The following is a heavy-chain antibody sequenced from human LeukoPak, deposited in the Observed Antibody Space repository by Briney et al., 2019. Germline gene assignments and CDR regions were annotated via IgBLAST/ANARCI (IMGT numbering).Heavy chain of an antibody. CDR3: ARAIDV. Sequence: GGSLRLSCVASGFTFESYWMIWVRQAPGKGLEFVANINEDGSEKYYVDSVKGRFTISRDNAKSSLYLQMNSLRAEDTAVHYCARAIDVWGQGTTVTVSS. V-gene: IGHV3-7*04. CDR1: GFTFESYW. CDR2: INEDGSEK. J-gene: IGHJ6*01.